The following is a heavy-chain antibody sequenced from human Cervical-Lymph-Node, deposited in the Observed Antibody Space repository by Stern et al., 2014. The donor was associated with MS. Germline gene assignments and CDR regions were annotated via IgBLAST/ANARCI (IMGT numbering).Heavy chain of an antibody. Sequence: QLQLQESGPGLVKPSETLSLTCTVSGGSITSSSYYWGWLPQPPGRGLEYIGTAYYTGSTFYHPSLNSRATTSVHTLNNTAAPQLTSVTAADTAVYYCVRPDIMGTIGNWGQGALVTVSS. J-gene: IGHJ4*02. CDR2: AYYTGST. D-gene: IGHD1-26*01. CDR1: GGSITSSSYY. CDR3: VRPDIMGTIGN. V-gene: IGHV4-39*01.